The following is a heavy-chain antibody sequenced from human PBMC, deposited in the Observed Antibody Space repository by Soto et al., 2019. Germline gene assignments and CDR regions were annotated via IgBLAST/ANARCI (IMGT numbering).Heavy chain of an antibody. CDR3: ARRYGVTFDY. J-gene: IGHJ4*02. CDR2: IYYSGST. V-gene: IGHV4-59*08. CDR1: GGSISSYY. Sequence: QVQLQESCPGLVKPSETLSLTCTVSGGSISSYYWSWIRQPPGKELEWIGYIYYSGSTNYNPSLKSRVTISVDTSKNQFSLKLSSVTAADTAVFYCARRYGVTFDYWGQGTLVTVSS. D-gene: IGHD4-17*01.